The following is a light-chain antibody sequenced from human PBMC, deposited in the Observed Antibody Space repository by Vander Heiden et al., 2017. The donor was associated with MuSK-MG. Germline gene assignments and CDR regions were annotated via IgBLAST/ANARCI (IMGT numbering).Light chain of an antibody. V-gene: IGLV3-19*01. J-gene: IGLJ3*02. CDR2: GKN. CDR3: NSRDNSGNNIRV. CDR1: SLGSYY. Sequence: SSELTQDPAVSVALGQTIRITCQGDSLGSYYDSWYHQQPEQAPVLVIYGKNSRHAGIPARFSCSSSGDTASLTITGAQAEEEADYYCNSRDNSGNNIRVFGGGTKLTVL.